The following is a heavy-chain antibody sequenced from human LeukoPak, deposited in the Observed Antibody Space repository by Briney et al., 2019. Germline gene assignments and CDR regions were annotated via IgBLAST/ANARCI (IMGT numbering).Heavy chain of an antibody. CDR3: AKVGAYGDYARHDY. J-gene: IGHJ4*02. CDR2: MFHSGDT. CDR1: GYSISSGSY. D-gene: IGHD4-17*01. V-gene: IGHV4-38-2*02. Sequence: SETLSLTCTVSGYSISSGSYWGWIRQPPGKGLAWIGNMFHSGDTYHNPSLKSRVTISADTSKNQFSLNLTSMTAPNTAVYYCAKVGAYGDYARHDYWGQGTLVTVSS.